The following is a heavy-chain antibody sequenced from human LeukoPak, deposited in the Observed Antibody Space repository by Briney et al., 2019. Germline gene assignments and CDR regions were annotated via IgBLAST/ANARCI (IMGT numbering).Heavy chain of an antibody. D-gene: IGHD2-2*02. CDR2: INPNSGDT. J-gene: IGHJ4*02. V-gene: IGHV1-2*02. CDR1: GYTFTGYY. Sequence: ASVKVSCKASGYTFTGYYMHWVRQAPGQGLEWMGWINPNSGDTNYAQKFQGRVTMTRDTSISTAYMELSSLRSDDMAVYYCTLYNYWGQGTLVTVSS. CDR3: TLYNY.